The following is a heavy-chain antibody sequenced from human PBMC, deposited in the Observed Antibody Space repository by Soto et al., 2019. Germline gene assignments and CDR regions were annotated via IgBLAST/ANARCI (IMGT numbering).Heavy chain of an antibody. CDR1: GGSFSGYY. CDR3: ATTPNYYFDY. CDR2: INHSGST. D-gene: IGHD1-7*01. J-gene: IGHJ4*02. Sequence: PSETLSLTCAVYGGSFSGYYWSWIRQPPGKGLEWIGEINHSGSTNYNPSLKSRVTISVDTSKNQFSLKLSSVTAADTAVYYCATTPNYYFDYWGQGTLVT. V-gene: IGHV4-34*01.